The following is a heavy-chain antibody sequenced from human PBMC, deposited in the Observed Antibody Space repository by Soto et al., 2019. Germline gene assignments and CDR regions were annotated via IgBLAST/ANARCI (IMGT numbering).Heavy chain of an antibody. CDR2: ISWDGGTT. J-gene: IGHJ4*02. CDR1: GFTFDDHN. CDR3: ASSQGDY. Sequence: EVHLVESGGVVVQPGGSLRLTCAASGFTFDDHNMHWVRQVPGKGLEWVSLISWDGGTTYYADSVKGRFTVSRDNSINLLYLQMNALTTEDSALYYCASSQGDYWGQGTLVTVSS. D-gene: IGHD6-6*01. V-gene: IGHV3-43*01.